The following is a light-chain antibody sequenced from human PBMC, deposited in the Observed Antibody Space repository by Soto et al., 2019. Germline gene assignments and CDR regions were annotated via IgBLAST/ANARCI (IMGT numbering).Light chain of an antibody. J-gene: IGKJ5*01. CDR2: DTS. CDR3: QQRSNWPIIT. CDR1: QSVSSY. Sequence: TQSPSTLSASVGDTFTITCRASQSVSSYLAWYQQKPGQAPRLLISDTSNRATGIPARFSGSGSGTDFTLTISSLEPEDFAVYYCQQRSNWPIITFGQGTRLEIK. V-gene: IGKV3-11*01.